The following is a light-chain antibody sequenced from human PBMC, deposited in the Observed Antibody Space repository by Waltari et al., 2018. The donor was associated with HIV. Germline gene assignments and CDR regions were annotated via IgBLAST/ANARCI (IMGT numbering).Light chain of an antibody. V-gene: IGKV1-39*01. CDR3: QQSYSTPHT. J-gene: IGKJ4*01. CDR1: QSISSY. Sequence: DIQMTQSPSSLSASVGDRVTITCRASQSISSYLNWYQQKPGKAPNLLIYAASSLQSGVPLRFSGSGSGTGFTLTISSLQPEDFATYYCQQSYSTPHTCGGGTKVEIK. CDR2: AAS.